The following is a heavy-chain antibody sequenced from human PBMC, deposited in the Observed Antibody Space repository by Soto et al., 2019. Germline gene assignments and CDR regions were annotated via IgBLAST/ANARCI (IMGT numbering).Heavy chain of an antibody. J-gene: IGHJ4*02. V-gene: IGHV3-30-3*01. Sequence: GGSLRLSCAASGFTFSSYAMHWVRQAPGKGLEWVAVISYDGSNKYYADSVKGRFTISRDNSKNTLYLQMNSLRAEDTAVYYCASTIVVVVAARGSDYWGQGTLVTVSS. CDR3: ASTIVVVVAARGSDY. CDR2: ISYDGSNK. D-gene: IGHD2-15*01. CDR1: GFTFSSYA.